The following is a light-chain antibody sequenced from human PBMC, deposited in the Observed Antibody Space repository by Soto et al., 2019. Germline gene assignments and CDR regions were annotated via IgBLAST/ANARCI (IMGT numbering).Light chain of an antibody. CDR2: EVS. Sequence: SALTQPASVSGSPGQSITISCTGSSSGVGRYNYVSWYQQRPGKAPKLMIYEVSNRPSGVSNRFSGSKSGNTASLIISGLQAEDEAEYYSSSYTTTSTVVFGGGTKLTVL. J-gene: IGLJ2*01. CDR1: SSGVGRYNY. V-gene: IGLV2-14*01. CDR3: SSYTTTSTVV.